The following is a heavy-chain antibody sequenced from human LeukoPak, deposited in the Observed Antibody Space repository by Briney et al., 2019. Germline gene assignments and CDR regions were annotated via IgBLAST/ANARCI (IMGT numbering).Heavy chain of an antibody. J-gene: IGHJ4*02. Sequence: GGSPRLSCAASGFTFSSYAMHWVRQAPGKGLEWVSSISSSSYIYYADSVKGRFTISRDNAKNSLYLQMNSLRAEDTAVYYCARGGLNAVTFFDYWGQGTLVTVSS. D-gene: IGHD6-19*01. CDR3: ARGGLNAVTFFDY. V-gene: IGHV3-21*01. CDR2: ISSSSYI. CDR1: GFTFSSYA.